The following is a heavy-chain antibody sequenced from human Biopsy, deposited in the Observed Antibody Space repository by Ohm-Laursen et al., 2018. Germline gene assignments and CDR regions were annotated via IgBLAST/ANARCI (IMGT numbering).Heavy chain of an antibody. CDR1: GFTFGSYW. J-gene: IGHJ5*01. D-gene: IGHD2-2*01. CDR2: IRQDGSEE. CDR3: ARGSSTSGRVRVDS. V-gene: IGHV3-7*01. Sequence: SLRLSCTAFGFTFGSYWMTWVRQAPGKGLEWVANIRQDGSEEYYVDSVKGRFTISRDNANNSLYLQVNSLRAEDTAVYFCARGSSTSGRVRVDSWGQGTLVTVSS.